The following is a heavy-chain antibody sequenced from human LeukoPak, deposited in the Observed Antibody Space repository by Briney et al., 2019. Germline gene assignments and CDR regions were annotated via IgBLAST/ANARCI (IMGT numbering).Heavy chain of an antibody. CDR2: IHGNGRT. CDR3: ARDMVSPWPYFYPYYYMDV. V-gene: IGHV4-4*07. J-gene: IGHJ6*03. CDR1: GASITTYS. D-gene: IGHD3-10*01. Sequence: SETLSLTCTVSGASITTYSWNWIRQPAGEGLEWIRRIHGNGRTTYNPSLKSRVTMSIDTSKSQFSLKLPSVTAADTALYYCARDMVSPWPYFYPYYYMDVWGQGTTVSVSS.